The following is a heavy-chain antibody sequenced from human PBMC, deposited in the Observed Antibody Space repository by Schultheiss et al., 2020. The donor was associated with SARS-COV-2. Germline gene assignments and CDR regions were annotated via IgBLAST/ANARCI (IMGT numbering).Heavy chain of an antibody. CDR3: ARSITSRTYDFWSGPDYGMDV. Sequence: ASVKVSCKASGYTFTSYGISWVRQAPGQGLEWMGWISAYNGNTNYAQKLQGRVTMTTDTSTSTAYMELSRLRSDDTAVYYCARSITSRTYDFWSGPDYGMDVWGQGTTVTVSS. D-gene: IGHD3-3*01. J-gene: IGHJ6*02. V-gene: IGHV1-18*01. CDR2: ISAYNGNT. CDR1: GYTFTSYG.